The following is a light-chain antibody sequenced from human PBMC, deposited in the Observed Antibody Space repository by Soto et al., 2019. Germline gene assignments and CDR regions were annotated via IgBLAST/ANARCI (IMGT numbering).Light chain of an antibody. CDR3: SSYTSSSTVV. V-gene: IGLV1-47*01. CDR2: RNN. Sequence: QPVLTQPPSASGTPGQRVTISCSGSSSNIGSNYVYWYQQLPGTAPKLLIYRNNQRPSGVPDRFSGSKSGTSASLAISGLRSEDEADYYCSSYTSSSTVVFGGGTKLTVL. CDR1: SSNIGSNY. J-gene: IGLJ2*01.